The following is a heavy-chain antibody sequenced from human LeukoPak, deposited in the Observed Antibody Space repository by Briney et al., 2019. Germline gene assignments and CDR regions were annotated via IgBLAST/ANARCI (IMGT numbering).Heavy chain of an antibody. CDR1: GYTFTSYA. J-gene: IGHJ6*03. CDR3: ARDGAERPHYMDV. CDR2: INAGNGNT. Sequence: ASVTVSCKASGYTFTSYALHWVRQAPGQRLEWMGWINAGNGNTKYSQKFQGRVTITRDTSASTAYMELRSLRSDDTAVYYCARDGAERPHYMDVWGKGTTVTVSS. D-gene: IGHD1-1*01. V-gene: IGHV1-3*01.